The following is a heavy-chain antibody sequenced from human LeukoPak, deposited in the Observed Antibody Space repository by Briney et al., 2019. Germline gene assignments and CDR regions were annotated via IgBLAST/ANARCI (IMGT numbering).Heavy chain of an antibody. CDR1: GYTFTSYD. Sequence: ASVKVSCKASGYTFTSYDINWVRQATGQGLEWMGWMNPNSGNTGYAQKFQGRVTMTRNTSISTAYMELSSLRSEDTAVYYCAAQGFGELLSPYYYYYGMDVWGKGTTVTVSS. V-gene: IGHV1-8*01. CDR3: AAQGFGELLSPYYYYYGMDV. D-gene: IGHD3-10*01. J-gene: IGHJ6*04. CDR2: MNPNSGNT.